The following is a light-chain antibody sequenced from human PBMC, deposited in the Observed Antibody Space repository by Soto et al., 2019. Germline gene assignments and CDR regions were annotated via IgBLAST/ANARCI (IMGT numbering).Light chain of an antibody. CDR3: SSNTTYSSLVV. Sequence: QSALTQPASVSGSPGQSITISCTGTSSDVGGFDYVSWYQQHPGKAPKLMIYEVSNRPSGVSNRFSGSKSGNTASLTISGLQADDEAEYYCSSNTTYSSLVVFGGGTQLTVL. CDR1: SSDVGGFDY. V-gene: IGLV2-14*01. J-gene: IGLJ2*01. CDR2: EVS.